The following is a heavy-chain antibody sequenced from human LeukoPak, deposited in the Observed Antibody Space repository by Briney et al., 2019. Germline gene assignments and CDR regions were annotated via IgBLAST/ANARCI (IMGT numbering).Heavy chain of an antibody. J-gene: IGHJ4*02. CDR2: SIPILWIA. V-gene: IGHV1-69*02. Sequence: GASVKVSCKASGYTFTSYYMHWVRQAPGQGLEWMGRSIPILWIANYAQKFQGRVTITADKSTSTAYMELSSLRSEDTAVYYCARLQKTYSYDSSGYYGLGDYWGQGTLVTVSS. CDR3: ARLQKTYSYDSSGYYGLGDY. CDR1: GYTFTSYY. D-gene: IGHD3-22*01.